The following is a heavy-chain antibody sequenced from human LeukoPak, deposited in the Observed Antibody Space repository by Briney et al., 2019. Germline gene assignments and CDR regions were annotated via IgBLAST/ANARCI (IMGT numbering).Heavy chain of an antibody. CDR1: GFTFSSYA. D-gene: IGHD3-10*01. CDR3: AKSQDRSYYLDRGNWFDP. Sequence: GGSLRLSCAASGFTFSSYAMSWVRQAPGKGLERVSAISGSGGSTYYADSVKGRFTISRDNSKNTLYLQMNSLRAEDTAVYYCAKSQDRSYYLDRGNWFDPWGQGTLVTVSS. V-gene: IGHV3-23*01. J-gene: IGHJ5*02. CDR2: ISGSGGST.